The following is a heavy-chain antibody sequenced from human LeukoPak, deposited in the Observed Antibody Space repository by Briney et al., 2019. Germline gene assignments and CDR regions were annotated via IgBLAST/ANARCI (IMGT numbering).Heavy chain of an antibody. J-gene: IGHJ6*02. CDR1: GFTFSSYS. CDR3: ARESAHYDSSGTKYKFMDV. CDR2: ISSSSSYI. D-gene: IGHD3-22*01. V-gene: IGHV3-21*01. Sequence: PGGSLRLSCAASGFTFSSYSMNWVRQAPGKGLEWVSSISSSSSYIYYADSVKGRFTISRDNAKNSLYLQMNSLRAEDTAVYYCARESAHYDSSGTKYKFMDVWGQGTTVTVSS.